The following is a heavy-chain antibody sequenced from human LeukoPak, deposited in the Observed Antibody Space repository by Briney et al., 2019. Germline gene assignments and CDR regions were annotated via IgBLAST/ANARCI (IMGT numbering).Heavy chain of an antibody. D-gene: IGHD2-2*01. CDR1: DFSFGDFA. CDR3: AGGGYCSSTGCAAGYYYGMDV. Sequence: TGGPLRLSCTTSDFSFGDFAMSWFRQAPGKGLEWVCFIRTKVYSGTTEYAASVKGRFTISRDDSKSIAYLQMNNLKTEDTAVYYCAGGGYCSSTGCAAGYYYGMDVWGQGTTVIVSS. CDR2: IRTKVYSGTT. V-gene: IGHV3-49*03. J-gene: IGHJ6*02.